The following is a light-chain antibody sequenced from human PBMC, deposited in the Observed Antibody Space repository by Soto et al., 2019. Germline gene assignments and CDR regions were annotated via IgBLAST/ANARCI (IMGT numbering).Light chain of an antibody. J-gene: IGKJ2*01. CDR2: GVS. CDR1: QSVGNSY. CDR3: HQYGSSPYT. V-gene: IGKV3-20*01. Sequence: EIVLTQSPGTLSLSPGERATLSCRASQSVGNSYLAWYQQKPGQAPRLLIYGVSSRATGIPDRFSGSGSGTDFTLTISRLEPEDFAVYYCHQYGSSPYTFGQGTKLEI.